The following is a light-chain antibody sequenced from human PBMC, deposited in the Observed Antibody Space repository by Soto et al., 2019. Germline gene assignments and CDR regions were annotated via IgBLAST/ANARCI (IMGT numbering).Light chain of an antibody. J-gene: IGKJ4*01. CDR2: DAS. Sequence: EIVLTQSPDTLSLSPGERATLSCRASQSVRSNYLAWYQQKPGQAPRFLIYDASSRATGIPDRFSGSGSGTDFTITISRLEPEDFAVYYCQQYGSTPLTFGGGTKV. CDR1: QSVRSNY. V-gene: IGKV3-20*01. CDR3: QQYGSTPLT.